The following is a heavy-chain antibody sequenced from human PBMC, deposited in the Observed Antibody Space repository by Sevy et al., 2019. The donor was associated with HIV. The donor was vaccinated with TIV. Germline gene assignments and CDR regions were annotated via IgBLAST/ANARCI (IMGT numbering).Heavy chain of an antibody. CDR2: ISGSSSYI. V-gene: IGHV3-21*01. J-gene: IGHJ6*02. CDR3: ARVDCSSTSCHLSYYYYYGMDV. Sequence: GGSLRLSCAASGFTFSSYSMNWVRQAPGKGLEWVSSISGSSSYIYYADSVKGRFTISRDNAKNSLYLQMNSLRAEDTAVYYCARVDCSSTSCHLSYYYYYGMDVWGQGTTVTVSS. CDR1: GFTFSSYS. D-gene: IGHD2-2*01.